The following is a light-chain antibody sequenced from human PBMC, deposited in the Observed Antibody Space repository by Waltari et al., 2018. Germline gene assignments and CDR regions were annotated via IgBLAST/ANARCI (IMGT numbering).Light chain of an antibody. CDR3: QVWDFTQGV. J-gene: IGLJ3*02. Sequence: SYVLNQPPSVSVAPGKTARISCGGTSLGTKTVHWYQQKPGQAPVLVIHYDSGRPSGIPERFSGSTYGNTATLTIKWVEAGDEAEYFCQVWDFTQGVFGGGTKLTVL. V-gene: IGLV3-21*04. CDR1: SLGTKT. CDR2: YDS.